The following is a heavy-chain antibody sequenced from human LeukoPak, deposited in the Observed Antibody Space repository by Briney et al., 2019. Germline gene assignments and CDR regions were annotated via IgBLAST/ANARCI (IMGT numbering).Heavy chain of an antibody. J-gene: IGHJ4*02. CDR2: ISGSGGST. V-gene: IGHV3-23*01. D-gene: IGHD3-22*01. CDR3: AKDYYDSSGYYYDSAY. CDR1: GFTFSSYA. Sequence: GGSLRLSCAASGFTFSSYAMSWVRQAPGKGLEWVSAISGSGGSTYYADSVKGRFTISRDNSKNTLYLQMNSLRAEDTAVYYCAKDYYDSSGYYYDSAYWGQGTLVTVSS.